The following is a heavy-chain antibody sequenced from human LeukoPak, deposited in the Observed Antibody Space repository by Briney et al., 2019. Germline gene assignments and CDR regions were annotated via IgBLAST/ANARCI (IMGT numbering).Heavy chain of an antibody. CDR1: GHSFTNYW. CDR2: IYPGDSDT. CDR3: ARQTYYYGSGSYYFDY. V-gene: IGHV5-51*01. Sequence: GESLKISCKGSGHSFTNYWIGWVRQMPGKGLEWMGIIYPGDSDTRYSPSFQGQVTISADKSISTAYLQWSSLKASDTTMYYCARQTYYYGSGSYYFDYWGQGTLVTVSS. J-gene: IGHJ4*02. D-gene: IGHD3-10*01.